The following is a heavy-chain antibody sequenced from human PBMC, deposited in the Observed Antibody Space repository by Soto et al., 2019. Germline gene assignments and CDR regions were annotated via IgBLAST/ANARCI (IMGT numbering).Heavy chain of an antibody. CDR2: INPNSGGT. CDR1: GYTFTGYY. D-gene: IGHD2-2*02. Sequence: ASVKVSCKASGYTFTGYYMHWVRQAPGQGLEWMGWINPNSGGTNYAQKFQGRVTMTRDTSISTAYMELSRLRSDDTAVYYCAMVRGPAAIRLRVLPRGMGVWGQGQTVTVSS. J-gene: IGHJ6*02. CDR3: AMVRGPAAIRLRVLPRGMGV. V-gene: IGHV1-2*02.